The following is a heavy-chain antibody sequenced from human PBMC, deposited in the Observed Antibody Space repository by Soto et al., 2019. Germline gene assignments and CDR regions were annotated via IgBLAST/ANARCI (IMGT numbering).Heavy chain of an antibody. Sequence: ETLSLTCTVSGGSISSYYWSWIRQPPGKGLEWIGYIYYSGSTNYNPSLKSRVTISVDTSKNQFSLKLSSVTAADTAVYYCARSCSGGSCYQFDPWGQGTLVTVSS. CDR2: IYYSGST. V-gene: IGHV4-59*08. J-gene: IGHJ5*02. CDR1: GGSISSYY. CDR3: ARSCSGGSCYQFDP. D-gene: IGHD2-15*01.